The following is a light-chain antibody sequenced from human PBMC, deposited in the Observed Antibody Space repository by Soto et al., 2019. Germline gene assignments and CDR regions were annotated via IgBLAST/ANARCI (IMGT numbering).Light chain of an antibody. CDR3: QHYNSYSEA. CDR2: ATS. CDR1: QAISNY. V-gene: IGKV1-27*01. Sequence: DIQVTQSPSSLSASVGDRVTITCRASQAISNYLAWYQQKPGRVPELLIYATSTLQSGVPSRFSGSGSGTEFTLTISSLQPDDFATYYCQHYNSYSEAFGQGTKVDI. J-gene: IGKJ1*01.